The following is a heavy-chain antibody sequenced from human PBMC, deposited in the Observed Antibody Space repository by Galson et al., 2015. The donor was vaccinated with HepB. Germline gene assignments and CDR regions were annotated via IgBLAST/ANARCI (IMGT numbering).Heavy chain of an antibody. Sequence: CAISGDSVSSNSAAWNWIRQSPSRGLEWLGRTYYRSKWYNDYAVSVKSRITINPDTSKNQFSLQLNSVTPEDTAVYYCARGRYYYGSGSYPYFDYWGQGTLVTVSS. CDR1: GDSVSSNSAA. CDR3: ARGRYYYGSGSYPYFDY. J-gene: IGHJ4*02. D-gene: IGHD3-10*01. V-gene: IGHV6-1*01. CDR2: TYYRSKWYN.